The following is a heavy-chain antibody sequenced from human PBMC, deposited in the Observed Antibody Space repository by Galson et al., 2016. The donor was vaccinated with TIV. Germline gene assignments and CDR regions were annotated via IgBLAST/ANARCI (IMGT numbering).Heavy chain of an antibody. D-gene: IGHD4-17*01. V-gene: IGHV3-30*18. CDR3: AKVGARGYGDYPYYLAY. CDR1: GFTFSIYA. CDR2: ISYDGSNK. Sequence: SLRLSCAASGFTFSIYAMHWVRQAPGKGLEWVGLISYDGSNKWYADSVKGRFTISRDNSKNRLYLQMNSLRVEDTTVYYCAKVGARGYGDYPYYLAYWGQGTLVTVSS. J-gene: IGHJ4*02.